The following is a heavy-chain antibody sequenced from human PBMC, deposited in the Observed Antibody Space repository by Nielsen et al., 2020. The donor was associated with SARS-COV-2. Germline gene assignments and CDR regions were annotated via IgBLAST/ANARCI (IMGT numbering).Heavy chain of an antibody. Sequence: ASVKVSCKASGYPFHAYGITWVRQAPGLGLEWMAWINTCNGITYYAEKFRDRVTVTTDTPTTTAYLEMRSLRSDDTAVYFCAREEQWVIKDWGQGTLVTVSS. CDR3: AREEQWVIKD. J-gene: IGHJ4*02. D-gene: IGHD1-26*01. V-gene: IGHV1-18*01. CDR2: INTCNGIT. CDR1: GYPFHAYG.